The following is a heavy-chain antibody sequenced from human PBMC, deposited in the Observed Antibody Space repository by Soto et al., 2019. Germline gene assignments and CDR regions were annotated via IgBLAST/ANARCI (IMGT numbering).Heavy chain of an antibody. D-gene: IGHD3-22*01. Sequence: SLSLTCAVSGYFISSGYDWGWIRQPPGKGLEWIGSIYHSGSTYYNPSLKSRVTISVDTSKNQFSLKLSSVTAADTAVYYCARDFRYYYDSSGYAFDYWGQGPLVNVS. CDR2: IYHSGST. CDR1: GYFISSGYD. CDR3: ARDFRYYYDSSGYAFDY. J-gene: IGHJ4*02. V-gene: IGHV4-38-2*02.